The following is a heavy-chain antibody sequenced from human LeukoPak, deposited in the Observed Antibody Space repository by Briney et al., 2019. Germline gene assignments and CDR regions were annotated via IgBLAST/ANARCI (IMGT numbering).Heavy chain of an antibody. CDR3: ARPLPGGGFGELND. CDR1: GGTSSSYA. Sequence: SVKVSCKASGGTSSSYAISWVRQAPGQGLEWMGGIIPIFGTANYAQKFQGRVTITADKSTSTAYMELSSLRSEDTAVYYCARPLPGGGFGELNDWGQGTLVTVSS. CDR2: IIPIFGTA. V-gene: IGHV1-69*06. J-gene: IGHJ4*02. D-gene: IGHD3-10*01.